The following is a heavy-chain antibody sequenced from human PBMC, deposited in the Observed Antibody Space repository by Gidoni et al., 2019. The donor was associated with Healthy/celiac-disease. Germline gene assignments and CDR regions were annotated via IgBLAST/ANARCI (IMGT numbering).Heavy chain of an antibody. CDR1: GGSISSGSYY. CDR3: ARDKGGSGCSWFDP. J-gene: IGHJ5*02. CDR2: IYTIGST. V-gene: IGHV4-61*02. D-gene: IGHD6-19*01. Sequence: QVQLQESGPGLVKPSQTLSLTCTVPGGSISSGSYYWSWIRQPAGKGLEWFGRIYTIGSTNYTPSLKSRVTIAVDTSKTQFSLKLSSGTAADTAGYYCARDKGGSGCSWFDPGGQGTLVTVSS.